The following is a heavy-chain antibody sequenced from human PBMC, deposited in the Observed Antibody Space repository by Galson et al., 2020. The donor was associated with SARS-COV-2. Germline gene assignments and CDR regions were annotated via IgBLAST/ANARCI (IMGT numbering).Heavy chain of an antibody. D-gene: IGHD6-19*01. V-gene: IGHV4-4*02. Sequence: ASETLSLTCAVSGGSISSDNWWSWVRQPPGKGLEWIGEIYRSGSTNYNPSLKSRVTISVDKSKNQFSLKLTSVTAADTAFYYCARVGYSSGWYGDFDYWGQGTLVTVSS. J-gene: IGHJ4*02. CDR1: GGSISSDNW. CDR2: IYRSGST. CDR3: ARVGYSSGWYGDFDY.